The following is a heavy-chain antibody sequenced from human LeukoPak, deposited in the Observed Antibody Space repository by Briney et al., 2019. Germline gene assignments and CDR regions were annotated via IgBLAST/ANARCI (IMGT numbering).Heavy chain of an antibody. CDR2: ISSSNI. CDR1: GFTFSSYS. Sequence: GGSLRLSCAASGFTFSSYSMNWVRQAPGKGLEWVSSISSSNIYYADSVKGRFTISRDNSKNTLYLQMNSLRAEDTAVYYCARVGSSWYGYYYYYMDVWGKGTTVTVSS. V-gene: IGHV3-21*01. J-gene: IGHJ6*03. D-gene: IGHD6-13*01. CDR3: ARVGSSWYGYYYYYMDV.